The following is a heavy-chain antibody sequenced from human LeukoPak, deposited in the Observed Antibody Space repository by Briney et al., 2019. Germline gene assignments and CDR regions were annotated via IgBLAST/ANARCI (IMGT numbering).Heavy chain of an antibody. Sequence: SQTLSLTCTVSGGSISSGGYYWSWIRQHPGKGLEWIGYIYYSGSTYYNPSLKSRVTISVDTSKNQFSLKLSSVTAAVTAVYYCARVSITNDAFDIWGQGTMVTVSS. D-gene: IGHD3-10*01. CDR1: GGSISSGGYY. V-gene: IGHV4-31*03. J-gene: IGHJ3*02. CDR3: ARVSITNDAFDI. CDR2: IYYSGST.